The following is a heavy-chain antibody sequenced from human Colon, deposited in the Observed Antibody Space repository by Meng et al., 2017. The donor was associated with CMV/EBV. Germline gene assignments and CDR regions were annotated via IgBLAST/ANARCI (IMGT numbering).Heavy chain of an antibody. V-gene: IGHV3-21*04. CDR1: GFTFSRYS. CDR2: ISASGGST. J-gene: IGHJ4*02. D-gene: IGHD3-10*01. Sequence: GESLKISCAASGFTFSRYSMNWVRQAPGKGLEWVSGISASGGSTYYADSVKGRFTVSRDNGKNTQYLQINSLTVEDTATYYCVTWLGDPFVDYWGQGTLVTVSS. CDR3: VTWLGDPFVDY.